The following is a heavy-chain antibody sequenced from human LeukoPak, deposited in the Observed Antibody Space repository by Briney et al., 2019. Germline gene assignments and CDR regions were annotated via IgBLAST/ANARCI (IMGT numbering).Heavy chain of an antibody. D-gene: IGHD4-17*01. CDR2: ISYDGSNK. CDR3: AKATTVTTDQDAFDI. Sequence: PGRSLRLSCAASGFTFSSYGMHWVRQAPGKGLEWVAVISYDGSNKYYADSVKGRITISRDNSKNTLYLQMNSLRAEDTAVYYCAKATTVTTDQDAFDIWGQGTMVTVSS. CDR1: GFTFSSYG. V-gene: IGHV3-30*18. J-gene: IGHJ3*02.